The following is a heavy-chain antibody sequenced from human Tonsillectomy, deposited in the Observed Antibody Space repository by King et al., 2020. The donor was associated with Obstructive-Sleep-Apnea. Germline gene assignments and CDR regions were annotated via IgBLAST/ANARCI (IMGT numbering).Heavy chain of an antibody. Sequence: VQLQESGPGLVKPSQTLSITCTVSGGSISSGGYYWSLIRHHPGMCLEWIGYICYIVSTYYNTSLQSGVTMSVYASKNQYSLKLSSVTAADTAVYYCARAGSWETVPDFDYWGQGTLVTVSS. V-gene: IGHV4-31*03. D-gene: IGHD1-26*01. CDR3: ARAGSWETVPDFDY. J-gene: IGHJ4*02. CDR1: GGSISSGGYY. CDR2: ICYIVST.